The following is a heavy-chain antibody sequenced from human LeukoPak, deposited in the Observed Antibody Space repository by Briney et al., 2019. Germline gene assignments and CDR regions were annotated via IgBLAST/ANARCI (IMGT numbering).Heavy chain of an antibody. CDR2: INWNSDSI. CDR1: GFTFDDYA. J-gene: IGHJ4*02. V-gene: IGHV3-9*01. Sequence: GGSLRLSCAVSGFTFDDYAMHWVRQVPGKGLEWVSGINWNSDSIGYADSVKGRFTISRDNAKNSLYLQMNSLRVEDTAVYYCAKRIQSAMAMGYWGQGTLVTVPS. CDR3: AKRIQSAMAMGY. D-gene: IGHD5-18*01.